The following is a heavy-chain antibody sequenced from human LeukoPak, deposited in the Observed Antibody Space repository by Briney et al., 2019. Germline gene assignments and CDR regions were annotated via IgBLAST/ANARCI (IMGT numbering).Heavy chain of an antibody. J-gene: IGHJ3*02. CDR1: GFTFDDYA. CDR2: ISWNSGSI. D-gene: IGHD2-2*01. V-gene: IGHV3-9*01. Sequence: GGSLRLSCAASGFTFDDYAMHWVRQAPGKGLEWVSGISWNSGSIGYADSVKGRFTISRDNAKNSLYLQMNSLRAEDTALYYCAKDKKSGSSTSLDAFDIWGQGTMVTVSS. CDR3: AKDKKSGSSTSLDAFDI.